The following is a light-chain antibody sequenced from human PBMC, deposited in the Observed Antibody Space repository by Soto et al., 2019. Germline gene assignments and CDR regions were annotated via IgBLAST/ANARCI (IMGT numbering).Light chain of an antibody. V-gene: IGKV1-39*01. J-gene: IGKJ1*01. CDR1: QSITTH. Sequence: DIQMTQAPSSLSAILGGRGTITCRASQSITTHLNWYQQKPGRAPKLLIYAASTLQSGVPSRFSGSGSGTDSTLTIGSLQPEDSATYYCQQGYSMWTFGQGTKVDI. CDR3: QQGYSMWT. CDR2: AAS.